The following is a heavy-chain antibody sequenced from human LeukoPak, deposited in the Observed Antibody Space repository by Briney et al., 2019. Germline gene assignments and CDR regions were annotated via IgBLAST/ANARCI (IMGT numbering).Heavy chain of an antibody. V-gene: IGHV5-51*01. CDR2: IYPGDSDT. D-gene: IGHD6-6*01. CDR3: ARHKLEYSGSSTFQH. J-gene: IGHJ1*01. Sequence: GESLKISCKGSGYSFTTYWIGWVRQMPGKGLEWMGIIYPGDSDTRYSPSFQGQVTISADKSISTAYLQWSSLKASDTAMYYCARHKLEYSGSSTFQHWGQGTLVTVSS. CDR1: GYSFTTYW.